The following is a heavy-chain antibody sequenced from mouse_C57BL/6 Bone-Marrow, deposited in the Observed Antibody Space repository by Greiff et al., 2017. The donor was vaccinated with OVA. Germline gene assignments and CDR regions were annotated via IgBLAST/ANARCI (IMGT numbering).Heavy chain of an antibody. CDR1: GYTFTDYY. D-gene: IGHD1-1*01. CDR3: ARRSPYYGSSYFDY. J-gene: IGHJ2*01. V-gene: IGHV1-26*01. Sequence: VQLQQSGPELVKPGASVKISCKASGYTFTDYYMNWVKQSHGKSLEWIGDINPNNGGTSYNQKFKGKATFTVDKSSSTAYMELRSLTSEDSAVYYCARRSPYYGSSYFDYWGQGTTLTVSS. CDR2: INPNNGGT.